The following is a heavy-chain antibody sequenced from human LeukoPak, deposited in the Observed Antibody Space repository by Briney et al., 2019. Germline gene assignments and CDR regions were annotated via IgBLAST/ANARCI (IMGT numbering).Heavy chain of an antibody. J-gene: IGHJ4*02. CDR3: ASGRYCSSTSCYALDY. V-gene: IGHV4-59*01. CDR2: IYYSGST. CDR1: GGPISSYY. Sequence: SETLSLTCTVSGGPISSYYWRWLRQPPGKGLEWIGYIYYSGSTNYNPSLKSRVTISVDTSKNQFSLKLSSVTAADTAVYYCASGRYCSSTSCYALDYWGQGTLVTVSS. D-gene: IGHD2-2*01.